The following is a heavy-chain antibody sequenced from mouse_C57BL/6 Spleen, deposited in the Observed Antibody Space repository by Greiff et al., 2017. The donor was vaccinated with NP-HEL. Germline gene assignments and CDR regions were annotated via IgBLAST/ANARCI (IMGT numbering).Heavy chain of an antibody. CDR2: IYPSDSET. J-gene: IGHJ1*03. CDR3: ARGGDYDADWYFDV. CDR1: GYTFTSYW. V-gene: IGHV1-61*01. D-gene: IGHD2-4*01. Sequence: QVQLQQPGAELVRPGSSVKLSCKASGYTFTSYWMDWVKQRPGQGLEWIGNIYPSDSETHYNQKFKDKATLTVDKSSSTAYMQLSSLTSEDSAVYYCARGGDYDADWYFDVWGTGTTVTVAS.